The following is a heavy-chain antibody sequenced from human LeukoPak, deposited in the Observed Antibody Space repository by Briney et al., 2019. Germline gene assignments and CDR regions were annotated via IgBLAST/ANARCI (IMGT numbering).Heavy chain of an antibody. V-gene: IGHV4-38-2*02. CDR2: IYHSGST. Sequence: PSETLSLTCTVSGYSISSGYYWGWIRQPPGKGLEWIGSIYHSGSTYYNPSLKSRVTISVDTSKNQFSLKLSSVTAADTAVYYCARGGYYYDSSGYYADYWGQGTLVTVSS. D-gene: IGHD3-22*01. CDR3: ARGGYYYDSSGYYADY. CDR1: GYSISSGYY. J-gene: IGHJ4*02.